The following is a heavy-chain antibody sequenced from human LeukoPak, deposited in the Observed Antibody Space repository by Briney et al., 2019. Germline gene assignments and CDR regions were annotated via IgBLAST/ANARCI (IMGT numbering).Heavy chain of an antibody. CDR1: GFTVSSTF. CDR3: ALGLVTDY. Sequence: PGGSLRLSCAASGFTVSSTFMSWVRQAPGKGLEWVSVIYSGSSTYYADSVKGRFTISRDNSKNTLYLQMNSLRVEDTAVYYCALGLVTDYWGQGTLVTVSS. CDR2: IYSGSST. J-gene: IGHJ4*02. V-gene: IGHV3-66*01. D-gene: IGHD3-9*01.